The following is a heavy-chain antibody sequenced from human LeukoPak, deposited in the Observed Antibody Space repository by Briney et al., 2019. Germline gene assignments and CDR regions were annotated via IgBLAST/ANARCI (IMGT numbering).Heavy chain of an antibody. CDR3: AKDGSDPWYYDLWSGYYTATYYGMDV. D-gene: IGHD3-3*01. CDR1: GFTFDDYA. J-gene: IGHJ6*02. Sequence: PGRSLRLSCAASGFTFDDYAMHWVRQAPGKGLEWVSGISWNSGSIGYADSVKGRFTISRDNAKNSLYLQMNSLRAEDTALYYCAKDGSDPWYYDLWSGYYTATYYGMDVWGQGTTVTVSS. V-gene: IGHV3-9*01. CDR2: ISWNSGSI.